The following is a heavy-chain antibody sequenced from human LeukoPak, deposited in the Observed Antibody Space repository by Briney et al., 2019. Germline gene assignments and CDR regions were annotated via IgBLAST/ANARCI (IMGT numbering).Heavy chain of an antibody. V-gene: IGHV3-30*18. CDR3: AKDLGDIVVVPAAIVSGAFDI. J-gene: IGHJ3*02. CDR1: GFTFSSYG. Sequence: PGGSLRLSCAASGFTFSSYGMHWVRQAPGKGLEWVAVISYDGSNKYYADSVKGRFTISRDNSKNTLYLQMNSPRAEDTAVYYCAKDLGDIVVVPAAIVSGAFDIWGQGTMVTVSS. CDR2: ISYDGSNK. D-gene: IGHD2-2*01.